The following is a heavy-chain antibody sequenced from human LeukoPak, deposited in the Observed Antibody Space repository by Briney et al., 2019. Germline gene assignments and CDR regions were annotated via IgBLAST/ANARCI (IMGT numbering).Heavy chain of an antibody. CDR1: GFTFSSYA. J-gene: IGHJ3*02. D-gene: IGHD2-21*02. CDR3: AKERRRTATSNAFDI. Sequence: GGSLRLSCAASGFTFSSYAMSWVRQAPGKGLEWVSAISGSGGSTYYADSVNGRFTISSDNSKNTLYPQMNSLRAEDTAVYYCAKERRRTATSNAFDIWGQGTMVTVSS. V-gene: IGHV3-23*01. CDR2: ISGSGGST.